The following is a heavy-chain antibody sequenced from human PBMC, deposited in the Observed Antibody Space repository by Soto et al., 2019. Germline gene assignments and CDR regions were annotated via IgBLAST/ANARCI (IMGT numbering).Heavy chain of an antibody. CDR3: ARESKLERRIRTDLDY. CDR2: ISYDGSNK. CDR1: GFTFSSYA. V-gene: IGHV3-30-3*01. J-gene: IGHJ4*02. D-gene: IGHD1-1*01. Sequence: LRLSCAASGFTFSSYAMHWVRQAPGKGLEWVAVISYDGSNKYYADSVKGRFTISRDNSKNTLYLQMNSLRAEDTAVYYCARESKLERRIRTDLDYWGQGTLVTVSS.